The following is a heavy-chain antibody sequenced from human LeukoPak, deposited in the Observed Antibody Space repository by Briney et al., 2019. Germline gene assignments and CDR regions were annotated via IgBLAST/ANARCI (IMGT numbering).Heavy chain of an antibody. V-gene: IGHV4-31*03. CDR3: ARDHVKLGSGRSVDY. D-gene: IGHD3-10*01. CDR2: IYYSGST. Sequence: SQTLSLTCTVSGGSISSGGYYWSWIRQHPGKGLEWIGYIYYSGSTYYNPSLKSRVTISVDTSKNQFSLKLSSVTAADTAVYYCARDHVKLGSGRSVDYWGQGTLVTVSS. J-gene: IGHJ4*02. CDR1: GGSISSGGYY.